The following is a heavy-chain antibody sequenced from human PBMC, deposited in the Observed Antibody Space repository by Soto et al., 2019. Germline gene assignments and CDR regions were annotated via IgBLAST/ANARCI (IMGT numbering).Heavy chain of an antibody. D-gene: IGHD4-4*01. CDR3: ASSNLYSNYRYYYYGMDV. J-gene: IGHJ6*02. V-gene: IGHV1-8*01. CDR1: GYTFTSYD. CDR2: MNPNSGNT. Sequence: ASVKVSSKASGYTFTSYDINWVRQATGQGLEWMGWMNPNSGNTGYAQKFQGRVTMTRNTSISTAYMELSSLRSEDTAVYYCASSNLYSNYRYYYYGMDVWGQGTTVTVSS.